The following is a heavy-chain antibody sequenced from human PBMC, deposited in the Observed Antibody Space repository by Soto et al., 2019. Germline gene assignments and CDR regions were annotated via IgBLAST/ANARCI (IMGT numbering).Heavy chain of an antibody. D-gene: IGHD6-13*01. CDR1: GFTFSDYY. V-gene: IGHV3-11*01. CDR3: ARDRVAAAGLYYYYGMDV. Sequence: GGSLRLSCAASGFTFSDYYMSWIRQAPGKGLEWVSYISSSGSTIYYADSVKGRFTISRDNAKNSLYLQMNGLRAEDTAVYYCARDRVAAAGLYYYYGMDVWGQGTTVTVSS. CDR2: ISSSGSTI. J-gene: IGHJ6*02.